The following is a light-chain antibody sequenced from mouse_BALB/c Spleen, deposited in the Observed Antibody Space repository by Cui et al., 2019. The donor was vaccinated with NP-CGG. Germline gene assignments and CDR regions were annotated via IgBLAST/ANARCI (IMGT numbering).Light chain of an antibody. Sequence: QAVLTRESARTTSPGETVTLTCRSSTGAVTTTNYANWVQEKPDHLFTGLISSTNNRAPGVPARFSGSLIGDKAALTITGAQTEDDAIYFCALWYSNHWVFGGGTKLTVL. CDR1: TGAVTTTNY. V-gene: IGLV1*01. CDR3: ALWYSNHWV. CDR2: STN. J-gene: IGLJ1*01.